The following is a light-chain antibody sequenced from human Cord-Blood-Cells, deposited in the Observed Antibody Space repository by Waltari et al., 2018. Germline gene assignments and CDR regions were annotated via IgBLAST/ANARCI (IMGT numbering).Light chain of an antibody. CDR1: SSDVGSYNL. V-gene: IGLV2-23*01. CDR3: CSYAGSSTVV. CDR2: EGS. J-gene: IGLJ2*01. Sequence: QSALTQPAPVSGSPGQSITISCTGTSSDVGSYNLVSWYQQHPGKAPQLMIYEGSKRPSGVSNRCSGSKSGNTASLTISGLQAEDEADYYCCSYAGSSTVVFGGGTKLTVL.